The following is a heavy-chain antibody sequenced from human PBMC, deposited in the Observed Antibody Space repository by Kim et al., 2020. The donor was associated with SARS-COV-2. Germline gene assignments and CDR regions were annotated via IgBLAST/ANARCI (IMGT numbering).Heavy chain of an antibody. CDR3: ARVRLNDYGDLELDY. CDR1: GDTFNNYG. J-gene: IGHJ4*02. CDR2: IIPNVGIV. Sequence: SVKVSCKASGDTFNNYGISWVRQAPGQGLEWMGRIIPNVGIVNYAQKFQDSVTMTADKSTSTVYMDLRSLRSDDTAFYYCARVRLNDYGDLELDYWGQG. V-gene: IGHV1-69*04. D-gene: IGHD4-17*01.